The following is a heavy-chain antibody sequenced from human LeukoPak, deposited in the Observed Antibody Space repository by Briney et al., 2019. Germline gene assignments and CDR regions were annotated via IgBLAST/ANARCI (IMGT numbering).Heavy chain of an antibody. CDR2: IIPIFGTA. D-gene: IGHD2-21*01. CDR3: ASYLWSYAFDI. Sequence: ASVKVSCKASGGTFSSYAISWVRQAPGQGLEWMGGIIPIFGTANYAQKFQGRVTITTDESTSTAYMELSSLRSEDTAVYYCASYLWSYAFDIWGQGTMVTVSS. J-gene: IGHJ3*02. V-gene: IGHV1-69*05. CDR1: GGTFSSYA.